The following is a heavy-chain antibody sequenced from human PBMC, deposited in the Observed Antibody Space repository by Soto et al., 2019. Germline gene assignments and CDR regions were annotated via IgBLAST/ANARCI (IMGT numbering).Heavy chain of an antibody. CDR2: IYYSGST. CDR3: ARGVGITMVRGAYYYYYYMDV. V-gene: IGHV4-31*03. D-gene: IGHD3-10*01. J-gene: IGHJ6*03. CDR1: GGSISSGGYY. Sequence: QVQLQESGPGLVKPSQTLSLTCTVSGGSISSGGYYWSWIRQHPGKGLEWIGYIYYSGSTYYNPSLKSRVTISVDTSKNQFPLKLSSVTAADTAVYYCARGVGITMVRGAYYYYYYMDVWGKGTTVTVSS.